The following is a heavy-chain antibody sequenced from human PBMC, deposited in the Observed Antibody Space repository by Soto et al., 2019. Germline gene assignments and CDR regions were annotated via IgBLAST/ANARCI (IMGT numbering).Heavy chain of an antibody. CDR1: GGTFSSYT. CDR2: IIPILGIA. J-gene: IGHJ4*02. Sequence: QVQLVQSGAEVKKPGSSVKVSCKASGGTFSSYTISWVRQAPGQGLEWMGRIIPILGIANYAQKFQGRVTITADKSTSTAYMELSSLRSDDTAVYYCAREDILTGYYIFDYWGQGTLVTVSS. D-gene: IGHD3-9*01. V-gene: IGHV1-69*08. CDR3: AREDILTGYYIFDY.